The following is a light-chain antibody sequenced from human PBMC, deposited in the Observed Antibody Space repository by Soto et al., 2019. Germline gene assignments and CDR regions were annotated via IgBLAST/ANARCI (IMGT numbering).Light chain of an antibody. Sequence: DIRLTQSPSFLSASVGDRVTITCRASQDINSYLAWYQQKVGRAPKLLIYAASTLHSAVPSRFSGAGSGTEFTLTISSRQPEDVATYYWQQLSIYPRTFGQGTKVEF. CDR3: QQLSIYPRT. CDR2: AAS. V-gene: IGKV1-9*01. J-gene: IGKJ1*01. CDR1: QDINSY.